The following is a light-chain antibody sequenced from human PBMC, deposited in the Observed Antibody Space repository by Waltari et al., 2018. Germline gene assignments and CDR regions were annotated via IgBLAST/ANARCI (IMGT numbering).Light chain of an antibody. V-gene: IGKV3-20*01. CDR3: QNHERLPAV. J-gene: IGKJ1*01. CDR1: PSISSF. Sequence: ELVLTQSPGTLSLSPGERATLPCRASPSISSFLPWYQQKPGQAPRLLIYAASSRATGIPDRFSGSGSGTDFSLTITRLEPEDFAVYFCQNHERLPAVFGQGTKVEIK. CDR2: AAS.